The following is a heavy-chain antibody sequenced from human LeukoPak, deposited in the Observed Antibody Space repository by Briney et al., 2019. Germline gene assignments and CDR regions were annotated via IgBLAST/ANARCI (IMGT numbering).Heavy chain of an antibody. J-gene: IGHJ5*02. CDR1: GYTFTGYY. Sequence: ASVKVSCKASGYTFTGYYMHWVRQAPGQGLEWMGWINPNSGGTNYAQKFQGRVTMTRDTSISTAYMELSRLRSDDTAVYYCARDGSYYDFWSGYENWFDPWGQGTLVTVSS. D-gene: IGHD3-3*01. CDR2: INPNSGGT. V-gene: IGHV1-2*02. CDR3: ARDGSYYDFWSGYENWFDP.